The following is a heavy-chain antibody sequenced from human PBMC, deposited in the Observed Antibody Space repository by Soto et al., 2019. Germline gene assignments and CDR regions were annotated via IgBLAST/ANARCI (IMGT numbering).Heavy chain of an antibody. D-gene: IGHD3-16*01. Sequence: GGSLRLSCTASGFTFSSFGMTWVRQAPGKGLEWVSTVNVGGDSTHYADSVKGRFSIFRDNSKNTVYLQMNSLRAEDSAIYYCVKDVGYGFILYDFWGQGTLVTAPQ. V-gene: IGHV3-23*01. CDR3: VKDVGYGFILYDF. CDR2: VNVGGDST. CDR1: GFTFSSFG. J-gene: IGHJ4*02.